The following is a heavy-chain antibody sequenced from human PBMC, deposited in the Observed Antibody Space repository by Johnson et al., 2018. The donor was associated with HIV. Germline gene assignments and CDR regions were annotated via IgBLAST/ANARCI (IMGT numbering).Heavy chain of an antibody. CDR3: ARGGGYWEVIAFDI. Sequence: QVQVVESGGGVVQPGGSLRLSCVASGFTFSSYGMHWVRQAPGKGLEWVAVISYDGSNKYYADSVKGRFTISRDNAKNSLYLQMNSLRADDKAVYYCARGGGYWEVIAFDIWGQGTMVTVSS. D-gene: IGHD1-26*01. J-gene: IGHJ3*02. V-gene: IGHV3-30*19. CDR2: ISYDGSNK. CDR1: GFTFSSYG.